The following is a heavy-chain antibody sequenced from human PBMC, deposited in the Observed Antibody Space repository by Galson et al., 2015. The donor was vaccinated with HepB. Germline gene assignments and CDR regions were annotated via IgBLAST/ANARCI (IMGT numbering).Heavy chain of an antibody. CDR2: IDTNTGIP. V-gene: IGHV7-4-1*02. Sequence: QSGAEVKKPGESLRISCKASGYTFTDYSINWVRQAPGQGLEWMGWIDTNTGIPTYAQGSTGRFVFSLDTSVSTAYLQIISLKAEDTAVYYCATTYGGNSGFRYWGQGTLVTVAS. J-gene: IGHJ4*02. CDR3: ATTYGGNSGFRY. CDR1: GYTFTDYS. D-gene: IGHD4-23*01.